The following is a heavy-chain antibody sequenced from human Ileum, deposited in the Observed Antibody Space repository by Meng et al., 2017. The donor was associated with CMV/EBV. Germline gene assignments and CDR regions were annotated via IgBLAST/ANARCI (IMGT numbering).Heavy chain of an antibody. Sequence: FSNAWMSWVRQAPGKGLEWVGRIKSKTDGGTTDYAAPVKGRFTISRDDSKNTLYLQMNSLKTEDTAVYYCTVRLLNYDFWSGYYLDYWGQGTLVTVSS. J-gene: IGHJ4*02. CDR1: FSNAW. CDR3: TVRLLNYDFWSGYYLDY. V-gene: IGHV3-15*01. D-gene: IGHD3-3*01. CDR2: IKSKTDGGTT.